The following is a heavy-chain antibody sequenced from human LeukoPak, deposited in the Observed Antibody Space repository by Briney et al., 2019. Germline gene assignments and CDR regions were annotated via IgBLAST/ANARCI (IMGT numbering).Heavy chain of an antibody. CDR2: IRSKAYGGTT. V-gene: IGHV3-49*03. CDR1: GFTFGDSA. J-gene: IGHJ4*02. CDR3: TRDPPYSSSSHY. Sequence: PGGSLRLSCTASGFTFGDSAMSWFRQAPGKGLEWVGFIRSKAYGGTTEYAASVKGRFTISRDDSKSIAYLQMNSLKTEDTAVYYCTRDPPYSSSSHYWGQGTLVTVSS. D-gene: IGHD6-6*01.